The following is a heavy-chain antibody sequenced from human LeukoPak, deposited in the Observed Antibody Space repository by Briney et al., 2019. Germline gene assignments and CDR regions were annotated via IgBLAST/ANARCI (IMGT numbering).Heavy chain of an antibody. V-gene: IGHV4-38-2*01. CDR2: IYHSGST. J-gene: IGHJ4*02. CDR1: GYSISSGYY. CDR3: GRHYPDYQKVKV. Sequence: KPSETLSLTCAVSGYSISSGYYWGWIRQPPGKGLEWIGSIYHSGSTYYNPSLKSRVTISVDTSKNQFSLKLSSVTAADTAVHYCGRHYPDYQKVKVWGQGTLVTVSS. D-gene: IGHD4-11*01.